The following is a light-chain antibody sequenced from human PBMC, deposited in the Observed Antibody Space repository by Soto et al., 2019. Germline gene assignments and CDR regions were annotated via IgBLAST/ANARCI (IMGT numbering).Light chain of an antibody. J-gene: IGKJ3*01. CDR3: QQRGT. Sequence: EIVMTQAPDTLDVSAGERAILSCRASQSVSSNLAWYQQKPGQAPRLLIYDTSIRAAGIPARFSGSGSGTDFTLTISSQEPEDLAVYYCQQRGTFGPGTKVDI. CDR1: QSVSSN. V-gene: IGKV3-11*01. CDR2: DTS.